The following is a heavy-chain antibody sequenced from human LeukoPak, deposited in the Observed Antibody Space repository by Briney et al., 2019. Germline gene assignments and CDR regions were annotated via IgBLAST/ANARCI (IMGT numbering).Heavy chain of an antibody. CDR3: ASHSGQWLGRDVLDY. CDR2: IIPIFGTA. J-gene: IGHJ4*02. D-gene: IGHD6-19*01. Sequence: SVKVSCKASGGTFSSYAISWVRQAPGQGLEWMGGIIPIFGTANYAQKFQGRVTITADESTSTAYVELSSLRSEDTAVYYCASHSGQWLGRDVLDYWGQGTLVTVSS. V-gene: IGHV1-69*01. CDR1: GGTFSSYA.